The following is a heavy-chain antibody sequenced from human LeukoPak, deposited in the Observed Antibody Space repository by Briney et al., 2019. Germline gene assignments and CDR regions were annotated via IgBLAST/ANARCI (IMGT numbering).Heavy chain of an antibody. CDR1: GGSFSGYY. CDR3: ARASKWLVNDC. Sequence: SETLSLTCAVYGGSFSGYYWSWIRQPPGKGLEWIGEINHSGSTNYNPSLKSRVTISVDTSKNQFSLKLSSVTAADTAVYYCARASKWLVNDCWGQGTLVTVSS. D-gene: IGHD6-19*01. J-gene: IGHJ4*02. CDR2: INHSGST. V-gene: IGHV4-34*01.